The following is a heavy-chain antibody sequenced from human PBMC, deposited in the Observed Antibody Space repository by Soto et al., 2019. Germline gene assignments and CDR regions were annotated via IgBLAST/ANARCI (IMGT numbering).Heavy chain of an antibody. CDR3: AADHRYSSSWTVSDY. D-gene: IGHD6-13*01. V-gene: IGHV4-59*01. Sequence: SETLSRTCTVSGGSISSDYWSWVRKPPGKGLEWIGYVYFGGSTNYNPSLESRVTISLDASKTQFSLKLRALTTADTVVYYCAADHRYSSSWTVSDYWGQGTLVNVSS. CDR2: VYFGGST. CDR1: GGSISSDY. J-gene: IGHJ4*02.